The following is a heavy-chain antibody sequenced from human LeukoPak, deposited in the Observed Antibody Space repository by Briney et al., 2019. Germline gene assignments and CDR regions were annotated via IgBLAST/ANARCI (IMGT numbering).Heavy chain of an antibody. V-gene: IGHV4-38-2*01. CDR2: IYHSGST. Sequence: SETLSLTCAVSGYSISSGYYWGWIRQPPGKGLEWIGNIYHSGSTYYNPSLKSRVTISVDTSKNQFSLKLSSVTAADTAVYYCARLYCSSTSCYRWDAFDIWGQGTMVTVSS. CDR1: GYSISSGYY. D-gene: IGHD2-2*01. CDR3: ARLYCSSTSCYRWDAFDI. J-gene: IGHJ3*02.